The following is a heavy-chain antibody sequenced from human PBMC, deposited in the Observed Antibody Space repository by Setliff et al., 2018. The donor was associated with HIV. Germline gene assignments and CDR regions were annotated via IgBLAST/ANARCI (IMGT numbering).Heavy chain of an antibody. J-gene: IGHJ1*01. V-gene: IGHV1-2*06. CDR1: GYMFTGFH. D-gene: IGHD3-10*01. Sequence: VKVSCKASGYMFTGFHVHWVRQAAGQGLEWMGRINPNSGGTKYARKFQGRVTMTRDTSISTAYMELSRLRSDDTAVYYCARDWAEDYYGSGSFQHWGQGTPVTVSS. CDR3: ARDWAEDYYGSGSFQH. CDR2: INPNSGGT.